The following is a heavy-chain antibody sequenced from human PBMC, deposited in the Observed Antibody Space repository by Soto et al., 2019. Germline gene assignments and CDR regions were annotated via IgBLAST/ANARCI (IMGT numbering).Heavy chain of an antibody. CDR1: GFTVSNNY. Sequence: EEQLVESGGDLVQPGGSLRLSCAASGFTVSNNYMSWVRQAPGKGLEWVSLIYSGGSTYYADSVKGRFNISRDSSKNTLYLQMNSLRAEDTAMYYCAAYSPMGYWGQGTLVTVSS. J-gene: IGHJ4*02. CDR2: IYSGGST. D-gene: IGHD3-16*01. V-gene: IGHV3-66*01. CDR3: AAYSPMGY.